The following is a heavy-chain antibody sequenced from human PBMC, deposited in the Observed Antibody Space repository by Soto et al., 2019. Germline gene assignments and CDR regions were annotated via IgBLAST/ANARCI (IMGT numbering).Heavy chain of an antibody. Sequence: ASVKVSCKASGYSFTDYHIHSVRQAPGQRLEWLARINPKSGGTSTAQKFQGWVTMTTDTSISTASMELTRLTSDDTAIYYCARGDSTDCSNGVCSFFYNHDMDVWGQGTTVTVSS. V-gene: IGHV1-2*04. J-gene: IGHJ6*02. D-gene: IGHD2-8*01. CDR3: ARGDSTDCSNGVCSFFYNHDMDV. CDR2: INPKSGGT. CDR1: GYSFTDYH.